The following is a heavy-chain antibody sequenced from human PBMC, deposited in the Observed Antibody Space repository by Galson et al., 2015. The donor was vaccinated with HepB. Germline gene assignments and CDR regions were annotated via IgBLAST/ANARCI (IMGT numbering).Heavy chain of an antibody. D-gene: IGHD2-15*01. J-gene: IGHJ4*02. CDR3: AKDTEDIVMVITATYDS. V-gene: IGHV3-30*04. CDR1: GFTFSHFA. Sequence: SLRLSCAASGFTFSHFAMNWVRQAPGKGLEWVAVISYDGKNKHYADSMKGRFTISRDNSKNTLYLQMNSLRVEDTALYYCAKDTEDIVMVITATYDSWGQGTLVTVSS. CDR2: ISYDGKNK.